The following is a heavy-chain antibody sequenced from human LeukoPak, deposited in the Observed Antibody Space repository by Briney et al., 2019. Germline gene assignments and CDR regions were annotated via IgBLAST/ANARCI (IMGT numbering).Heavy chain of an antibody. Sequence: GASVKVSCKASGYTFTGYYMHWVRQAPGQGLEWMGWINPNSGGTNYAQKFQGRVTMTRDTSISTAYMELSRLRSDDTAVYYCARDISFLDDSSGYYLGDDYWGQGTLVTVSS. D-gene: IGHD3-22*01. CDR1: GYTFTGYY. CDR2: INPNSGGT. J-gene: IGHJ4*02. CDR3: ARDISFLDDSSGYYLGDDY. V-gene: IGHV1-2*02.